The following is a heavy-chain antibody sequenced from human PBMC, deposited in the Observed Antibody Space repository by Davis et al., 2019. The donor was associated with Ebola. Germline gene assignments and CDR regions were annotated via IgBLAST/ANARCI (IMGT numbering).Heavy chain of an antibody. CDR1: GFTFSESW. V-gene: IGHV3-7*01. CDR2: MLHDGSEK. J-gene: IGHJ4*02. Sequence: GESLKISCAASGFTFSESWMAWVRQAPGKGLEWLANMLHDGSEKYSAGPVKGRFTISRDNARNSFYLQMNSLRVEDTAVYYCATDADYDEDFDYWGQGTLVTVSS. D-gene: IGHD3-22*01. CDR3: ATDADYDEDFDY.